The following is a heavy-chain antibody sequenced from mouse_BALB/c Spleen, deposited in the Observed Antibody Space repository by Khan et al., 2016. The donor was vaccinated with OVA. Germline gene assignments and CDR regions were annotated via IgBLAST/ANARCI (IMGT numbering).Heavy chain of an antibody. J-gene: IGHJ4*01. CDR1: GYTFTSYS. CDR2: INPSNAYT. V-gene: IGHV1-4*01. D-gene: IGHD1-1*01. Sequence: QVRLQQSGAELARPGASVKMSCKASGYTFTSYSMHWIKQRPGQGLEWIGNINPSNAYTNYNQKFKDKATLTADKSSSTAYMQLSSLTSEDSAVSYCARDFHYSGSRGALDYWGQGTSVTVSS. CDR3: ARDFHYSGSRGALDY.